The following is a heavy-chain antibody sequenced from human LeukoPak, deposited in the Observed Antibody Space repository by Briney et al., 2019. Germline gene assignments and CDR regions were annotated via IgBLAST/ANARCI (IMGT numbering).Heavy chain of an antibody. Sequence: PGGSLRLSCAASEFTVSSNYMSWVRQAPGKGLEWVSVIYSGGSTYYADSVKGRFTISRDNSKNTLYLQMNSLRAEDTAVYYCARSWEYDSGYDCWGQGTLVTVSS. CDR2: IYSGGST. J-gene: IGHJ4*02. CDR3: ARSWEYDSGYDC. D-gene: IGHD5-12*01. CDR1: EFTVSSNY. V-gene: IGHV3-66*01.